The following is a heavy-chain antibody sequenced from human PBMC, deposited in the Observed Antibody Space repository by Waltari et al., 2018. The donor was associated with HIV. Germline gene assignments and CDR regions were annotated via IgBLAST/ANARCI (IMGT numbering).Heavy chain of an antibody. CDR1: GYTFTNYD. V-gene: IGHV1-18*01. J-gene: IGHJ6*03. CDR2: ISVDNGNT. CDR3: ARFLAVPAASNYMDV. Sequence: QVQLVQSGAEVKKPGASVKVSCKASGYTFTNYDIGWVRQAPGQGLEWMGWISVDNGNTNYTQKMQGRVTLTTDTSKNIAYMELRSLRYDDTAVYYCARFLAVPAASNYMDVWGKGTTVTVSS. D-gene: IGHD2-2*01.